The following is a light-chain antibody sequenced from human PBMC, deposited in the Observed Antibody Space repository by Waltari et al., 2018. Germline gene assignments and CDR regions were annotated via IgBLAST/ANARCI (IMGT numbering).Light chain of an antibody. Sequence: EIVLTQSPGTLSLSPGEPATLSCRASQSVRGTLAWYQQKPGQAPRLLIYGASSRATGIPDRFSGSGSGTDFSLTISRLEPEDFAVYYCQHYVRLPVTFGQGTRVEIK. CDR3: QHYVRLPVT. CDR2: GAS. CDR1: QSVRGT. J-gene: IGKJ1*01. V-gene: IGKV3-20*01.